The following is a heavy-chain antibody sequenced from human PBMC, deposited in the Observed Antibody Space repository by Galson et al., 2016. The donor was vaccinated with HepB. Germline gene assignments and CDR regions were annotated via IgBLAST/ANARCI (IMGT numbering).Heavy chain of an antibody. D-gene: IGHD2-15*01. V-gene: IGHV4-39*07. CDR1: GGSIISSTYS. CDR2: IHYSGST. J-gene: IGHJ4*02. Sequence: SETLSLTCTVSGGSIISSTYSWAWIRQPPGKGLEWIGSIHYSGSTYYNPSLKSRVTISVDTSKNQFSLKLNSVTAADTAVYYCASLLLYCRGGLCYLSNFAYWGQGTLVTVSS. CDR3: ASLLLYCRGGLCYLSNFAY.